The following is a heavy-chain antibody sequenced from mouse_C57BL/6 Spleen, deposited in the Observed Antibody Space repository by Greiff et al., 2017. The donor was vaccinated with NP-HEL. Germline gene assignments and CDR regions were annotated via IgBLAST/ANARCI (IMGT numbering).Heavy chain of an antibody. J-gene: IGHJ4*01. CDR3: ARRGVYYAMDY. CDR1: GYTFTSYW. CDR2: IDPSDSET. V-gene: IGHV1-52*01. Sequence: QVQLQQPGAELVRPGSSVTLSCKASGYTFTSYWMHWVKQRPIQGLEWIGNIDPSDSETHYNQKFKDKATLTVDKSSSTAYMQLSSLTSEDSAVYYCARRGVYYAMDYWGQGTSVTVSS.